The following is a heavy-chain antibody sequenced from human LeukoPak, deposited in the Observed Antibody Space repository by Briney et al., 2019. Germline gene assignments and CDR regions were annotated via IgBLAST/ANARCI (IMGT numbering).Heavy chain of an antibody. V-gene: IGHV3-21*01. CDR2: ISSSSSYI. Sequence: GGSLRLSCAASGFTFSSYSMNWVRQAPGKGLEWVSSISSSSSYIYYADSVKGRFTISRDNAKNSLYLQMNSLRAEDTAVYYCARSTYYDFWSGYYFSNHHFDYWGQGTLVTVSS. CDR1: GFTFSSYS. J-gene: IGHJ4*02. D-gene: IGHD3-3*01. CDR3: ARSTYYDFWSGYYFSNHHFDY.